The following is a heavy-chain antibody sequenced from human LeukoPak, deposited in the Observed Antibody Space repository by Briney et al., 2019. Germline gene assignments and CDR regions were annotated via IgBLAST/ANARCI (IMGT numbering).Heavy chain of an antibody. CDR1: GFTVSSNY. D-gene: IGHD2-8*02. CDR3: ATYRQVLLPFES. V-gene: IGHV3-53*01. CDR2: IYSCGST. Sequence: PGGSLRLSCAASGFTVSSNYMSWVRQAPGKGLEWVSVIYSCGSTYYADSVKGRFTISRDNSKSTLSLQMNSLRAEDTAIYYCATYRQVLLPFESWGQGTLVTVSS. J-gene: IGHJ4*02.